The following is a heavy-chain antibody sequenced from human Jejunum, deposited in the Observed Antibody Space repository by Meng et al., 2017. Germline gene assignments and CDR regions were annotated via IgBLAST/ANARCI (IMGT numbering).Heavy chain of an antibody. CDR1: GFTFSSFA. V-gene: IGHV3-30-3*01. D-gene: IGHD2-15*01. Sequence: QVQLVESGGGVVQPGRCLRLSCAASGFTFSSFAMHWVRQAPGKGLEWVAVISNDGSNKYYADSVKGRFTISRDNSKNSLYLQMNSLRAEDTAVYYCARGRVVVVGTPSDYWGQGTLVTVSS. CDR2: ISNDGSNK. J-gene: IGHJ4*02. CDR3: ARGRVVVVGTPSDY.